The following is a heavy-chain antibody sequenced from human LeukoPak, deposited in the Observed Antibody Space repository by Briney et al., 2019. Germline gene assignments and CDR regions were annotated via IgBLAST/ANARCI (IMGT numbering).Heavy chain of an antibody. Sequence: EASVKVSCKASGYTFTSYAMNWVRQAPGQGLEWMGWINTNTGNPTYAQGFTGRFVFSLDTSVSTAYLQISSLKAEDTAVYYCARVVTDWYYYYMDVWGKGTTVTVSS. CDR2: INTNTGNP. D-gene: IGHD3-9*01. J-gene: IGHJ6*03. CDR1: GYTFTSYA. V-gene: IGHV7-4-1*02. CDR3: ARVVTDWYYYYMDV.